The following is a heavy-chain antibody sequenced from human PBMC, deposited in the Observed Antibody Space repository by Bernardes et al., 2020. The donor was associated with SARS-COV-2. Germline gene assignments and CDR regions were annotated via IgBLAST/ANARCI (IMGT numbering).Heavy chain of an antibody. D-gene: IGHD3-10*01. CDR1: EFTFSDYY. J-gene: IGHJ4*02. CDR2: ISGNGNYI. Sequence: GGSLRLSCAASEFTFSDYYMNWVRQAPGKGLEWVSSISGNGNYIYYADSVKGRFTISRDNAKRSLFLQMGSLRAEDTAVYYCTRDRLTLVRGAMAYWGQGTLVTV. V-gene: IGHV3-21*01. CDR3: TRDRLTLVRGAMAY.